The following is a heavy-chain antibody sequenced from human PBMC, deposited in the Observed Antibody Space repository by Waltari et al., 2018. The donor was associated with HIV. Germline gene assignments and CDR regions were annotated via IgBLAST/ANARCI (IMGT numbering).Heavy chain of an antibody. V-gene: IGHV3-23*01. J-gene: IGHJ4*02. CDR3: AKDLTRYSSSWRRFDFDY. Sequence: EVQLLESGGGLVQPGGSLRLSCAASGFTFSSYAISLVRQAPGKGLEWVSAISGSGGSTYYADSVKGRFTISRDNSKNTLYLQMNSLRAEDTAVYYCAKDLTRYSSSWRRFDFDYWGQGTLVTVSS. CDR1: GFTFSSYA. CDR2: ISGSGGST. D-gene: IGHD6-13*01.